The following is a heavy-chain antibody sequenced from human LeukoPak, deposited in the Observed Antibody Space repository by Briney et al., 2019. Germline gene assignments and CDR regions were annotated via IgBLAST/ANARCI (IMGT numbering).Heavy chain of an antibody. CDR3: AKERSGYSYGYDAFDI. J-gene: IGHJ3*02. D-gene: IGHD5-18*01. CDR2: IRSDGSNK. V-gene: IGHV3-30*02. CDR1: GFTFSSYG. Sequence: GGSLRLSCAASGFTFSSYGMHWVRQAPGKGLEWVAFIRSDGSNKYYADSVKGRFTISRDNSKNTLYLQMNSLRAEDTAVYHCAKERSGYSYGYDAFDIWGQGTMVTVSS.